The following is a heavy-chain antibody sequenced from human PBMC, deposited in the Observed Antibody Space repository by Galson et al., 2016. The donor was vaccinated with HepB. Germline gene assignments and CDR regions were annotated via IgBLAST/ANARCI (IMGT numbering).Heavy chain of an antibody. Sequence: SYGIHWVRQAPGKGLEWVAVISYDGNNKYYADSVKGRFTISRDNSKNTLYLQMSSLRAEDTAVYYCAKKAHILTGPDAFDIWGQGTMVTVSS. J-gene: IGHJ3*02. CDR2: ISYDGNNK. V-gene: IGHV3-30*18. CDR1: SYG. CDR3: AKKAHILTGPDAFDI. D-gene: IGHD3-9*01.